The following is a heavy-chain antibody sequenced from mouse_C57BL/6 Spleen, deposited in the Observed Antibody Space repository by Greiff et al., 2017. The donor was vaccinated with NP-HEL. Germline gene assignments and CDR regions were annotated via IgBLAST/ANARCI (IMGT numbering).Heavy chain of an antibody. CDR2: IYPGSGST. CDR3: AREFNPSYSGDY. J-gene: IGHJ2*01. V-gene: IGHV1-55*01. D-gene: IGHD1-1*01. Sequence: QVQLQQPGAELVKPGASVKMSCKASGYTFTSYWITWVKQRPGQGLEWIGDIYPGSGSTNYNEKFKSKATLTVDTSSSTAYMQLSSLTSEDSAVYYCAREFNPSYSGDYWGQGTTLTVSS. CDR1: GYTFTSYW.